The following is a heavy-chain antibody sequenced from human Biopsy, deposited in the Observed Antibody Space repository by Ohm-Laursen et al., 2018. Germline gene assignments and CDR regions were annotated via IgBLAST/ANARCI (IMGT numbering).Heavy chain of an antibody. CDR1: GKTFSDYQ. J-gene: IGHJ4*02. D-gene: IGHD2-15*01. Sequence: TLSLTCAVFGKTFSDYQWSWIRQPPGKGLEWIGQINQAGTTNYNPSLKSRVSTSADASKYEFPLRLTFVTAADTAVYLCGNEVHGRDYWGLGAQVTVSS. V-gene: IGHV4-34*08. CDR3: GNEVHGRDY. CDR2: INQAGTT.